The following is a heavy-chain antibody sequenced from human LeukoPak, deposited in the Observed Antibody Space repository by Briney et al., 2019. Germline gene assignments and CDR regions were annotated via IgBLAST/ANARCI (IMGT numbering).Heavy chain of an antibody. D-gene: IGHD6-6*01. V-gene: IGHV1-2*04. CDR3: ARERVGDSSSPHPAYYYYGMDV. Sequence: ASVKVSCKASGYTFTGYYMHWVRQAPGQGLEWMGWINPNSGGTNYAQKFQGWVTMTRDTSISTAYMELSRLRSDDTAVYYCARERVGDSSSPHPAYYYYGMDVWGQGTTVTVSS. CDR1: GYTFTGYY. J-gene: IGHJ6*02. CDR2: INPNSGGT.